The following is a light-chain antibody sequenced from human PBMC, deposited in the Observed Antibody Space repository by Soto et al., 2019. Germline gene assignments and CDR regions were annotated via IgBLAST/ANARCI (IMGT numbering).Light chain of an antibody. CDR1: QSVSSY. Sequence: EIVLTQAPATLSLNPGERATLSCRASQSVSSYLAWYQQKPGQAPRLLIYDASNRATGIPARFSGSGSGTDFTLTISSLEPEDFAVYYCNKRSNWPKTFGQGTKVDIK. J-gene: IGKJ1*01. CDR3: NKRSNWPKT. CDR2: DAS. V-gene: IGKV3-11*01.